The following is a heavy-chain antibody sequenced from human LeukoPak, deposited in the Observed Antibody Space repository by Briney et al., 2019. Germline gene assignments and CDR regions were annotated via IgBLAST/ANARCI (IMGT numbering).Heavy chain of an antibody. D-gene: IGHD4-23*01. CDR2: IYSSGST. V-gene: IGHV3-66*03. Sequence: SGGSLRLSCAASGFTVSSNYMSWVRQAPGKGLEWVSVIYSSGSTYYADSVKGRFTISRDNSKNTLYLQMNSLRAEDTAVYYCARDTSNSLGYWGQGTLVTVSS. CDR1: GFTVSSNY. CDR3: ARDTSNSLGY. J-gene: IGHJ4*02.